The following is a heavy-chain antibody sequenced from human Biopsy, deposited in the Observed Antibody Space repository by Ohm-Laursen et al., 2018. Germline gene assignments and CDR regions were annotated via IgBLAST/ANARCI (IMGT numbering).Heavy chain of an antibody. CDR2: IYYSVMT. J-gene: IGHJ6*02. CDR3: ARGEGLRLGEFSHLDV. D-gene: IGHD3-16*02. CDR1: GDSVTKYY. Sequence: TLSLTCTVSGDSVTKYYWSWIRQPPGKGLEWIGHIYYSVMTNYNPSLQSRVSISVDTSRNQVSLTLSSVTAADTAVCYCARGEGLRLGEFSHLDVWDQGTTVTVSS. V-gene: IGHV4-59*02.